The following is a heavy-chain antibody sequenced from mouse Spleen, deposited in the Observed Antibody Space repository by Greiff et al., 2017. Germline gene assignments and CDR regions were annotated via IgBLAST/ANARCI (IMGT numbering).Heavy chain of an antibody. V-gene: IGHV1-62-2*01. CDR3: ARHEDPYYYGAWFAY. D-gene: IGHD1-1*01. CDR1: GYTFTEYT. CDR2: FYPGSGSI. J-gene: IGHJ3*01. Sequence: VKVVESGAELVKPGASVKLSCKASGYTFTEYTIHWVKQRSGQGLEWIGWFYPGSGSIKYNEKFKDKATLTADKSSSTVYMELSRLTSEDSAVYFCARHEDPYYYGAWFAYWGQGTLVTVSA.